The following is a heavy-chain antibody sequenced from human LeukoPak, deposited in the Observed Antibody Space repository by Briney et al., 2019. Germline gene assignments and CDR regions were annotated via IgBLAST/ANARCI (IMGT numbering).Heavy chain of an antibody. V-gene: IGHV4-31*03. CDR2: IYYSGST. D-gene: IGHD3-10*01. CDR3: ARDRFGELGNWFDP. CDR1: GGSISSGGYY. Sequence: PSETLSLTCTVSGGSISSGGYYWRWIRQHPGKGLEWIGYIYYSGSTYYNPSLKSRVTISVDTSKNQFSLKLSSVTAADTAVYYCARDRFGELGNWFDPWGQGTLVTVSS. J-gene: IGHJ5*02.